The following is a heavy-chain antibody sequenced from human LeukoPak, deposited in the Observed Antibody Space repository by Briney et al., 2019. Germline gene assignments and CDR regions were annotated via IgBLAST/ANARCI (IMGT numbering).Heavy chain of an antibody. CDR2: ISSSSSYI. Sequence: PGGSLRLSCAASGFTFSSYSMNWVRQAPGKGLEWVSSISSSSSYIYYADSVKGRFTISRDNAKNSLYLQMNSLRAEDTAVYYCARPPYSSSWHGDYWGQGTLVTVSS. V-gene: IGHV3-21*01. D-gene: IGHD6-13*01. CDR1: GFTFSSYS. J-gene: IGHJ4*02. CDR3: ARPPYSSSWHGDY.